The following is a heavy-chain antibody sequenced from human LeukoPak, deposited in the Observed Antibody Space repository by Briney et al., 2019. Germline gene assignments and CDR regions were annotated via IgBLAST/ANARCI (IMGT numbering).Heavy chain of an antibody. CDR2: IYSGGST. CDR3: ATSGWWGYFDY. CDR1: GFTFSICA. V-gene: IGHV3-66*01. J-gene: IGHJ4*02. D-gene: IGHD6-19*01. Sequence: GGSLRLSCAASGFTFSICAMGWVRQAPGKGLEWVSIIYSGGSTYYADSVRGRFTISRDDSKNTLYLLMNSLRAEDTAVYYCATSGWWGYFDYWGQGTLVTVSS.